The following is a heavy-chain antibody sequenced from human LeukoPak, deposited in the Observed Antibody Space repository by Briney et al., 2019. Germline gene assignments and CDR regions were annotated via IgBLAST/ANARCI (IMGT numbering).Heavy chain of an antibody. CDR3: VRQSLGEFKY. J-gene: IGHJ4*02. D-gene: IGHD3-10*01. Sequence: GESLKISCKGSGYSFYTYWIAWVRQMPGKGLEWMGIIYPDDSDTRYSPSFQGQVTISADKSIDTAYLQWRSLNASDTGMYYCVRQSLGEFKYWGQGTLVTVSS. V-gene: IGHV5-51*01. CDR2: IYPDDSDT. CDR1: GYSFYTYW.